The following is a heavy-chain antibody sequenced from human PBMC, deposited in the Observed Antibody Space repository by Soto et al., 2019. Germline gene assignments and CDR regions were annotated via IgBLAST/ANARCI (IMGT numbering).Heavy chain of an antibody. CDR1: GGSISSSSYY. Sequence: SETLSLTCTVSGGSISSSSYYWGWIRQPPGKGLEWIGSIYYSGSTYYNPSLKSRVTISVDTSKNQFSLKLSSVTAADTAVYYCARGGNDYGDPFDYWGQGTLVTVS. CDR3: ARGGNDYGDPFDY. V-gene: IGHV4-39*01. D-gene: IGHD4-17*01. J-gene: IGHJ4*02. CDR2: IYYSGST.